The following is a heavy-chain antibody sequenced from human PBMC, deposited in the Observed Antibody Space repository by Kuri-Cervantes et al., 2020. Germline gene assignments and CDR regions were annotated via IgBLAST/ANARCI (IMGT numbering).Heavy chain of an antibody. CDR3: ARRTAMVNGFDY. Sequence: GGSLRLSCTASGFTFSNAWMSWVRQAPGKGLEWVGRIKSKTDGGTTDYAAPVKGRFTISRDDSKNTLYLQMNSLKTEDTAVYYCARRTAMVNGFDYWGQGTPVTVSS. D-gene: IGHD5-18*01. J-gene: IGHJ4*02. CDR1: GFTFSNAW. CDR2: IKSKTDGGTT. V-gene: IGHV3-15*01.